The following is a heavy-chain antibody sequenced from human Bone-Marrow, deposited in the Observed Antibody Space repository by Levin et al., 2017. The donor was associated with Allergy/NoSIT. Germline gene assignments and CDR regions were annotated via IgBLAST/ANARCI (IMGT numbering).Heavy chain of an antibody. Sequence: PSETLSLTCTVSGGSISSGGYYWSWIRQHPGKGLEWIGYIYYSGSTYYNPSLKSRVSISADTSKNQFSLKLSSVTAADTAVYYCVWGRGPGQLVLYWGQGTLVTVSS. CDR3: VWGRGPGQLVLY. D-gene: IGHD6-13*01. V-gene: IGHV4-31*03. J-gene: IGHJ4*02. CDR1: GGSISSGGYY. CDR2: IYYSGST.